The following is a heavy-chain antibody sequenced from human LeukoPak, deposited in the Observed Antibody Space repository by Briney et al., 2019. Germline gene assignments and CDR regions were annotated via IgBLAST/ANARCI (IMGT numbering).Heavy chain of an antibody. CDR3: ARGKGASEYQLFLYYFDY. Sequence: GASVKVSCKASGYTFTSYGISWVRQAPGQGLEWMGWINPNSGGTNYAQKFQGRVTMTRDTSISTAYMELSRLRSDDTAVYYCARGKGASEYQLFLYYFDYWGQGTLVTVSS. CDR2: INPNSGGT. D-gene: IGHD2-2*01. V-gene: IGHV1-2*02. J-gene: IGHJ4*02. CDR1: GYTFTSYG.